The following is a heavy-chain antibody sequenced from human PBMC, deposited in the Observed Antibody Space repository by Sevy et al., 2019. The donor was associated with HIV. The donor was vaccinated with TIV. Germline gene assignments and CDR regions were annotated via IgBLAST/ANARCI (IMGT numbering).Heavy chain of an antibody. CDR2: ISGSGGST. D-gene: IGHD3-3*01. J-gene: IGHJ5*02. CDR1: GFTFSSYA. CDR3: ARHLNVLRFLEWSRFDP. Sequence: GGSLRLSCAASGFTFSSYAMSWVRQAPGKGLEWVSAISGSGGSTYYADSVKGRFTISRDNSKNTLYLQMNSLRAEDMAVYYCARHLNVLRFLEWSRFDPWGQGTLVTVSS. V-gene: IGHV3-23*01.